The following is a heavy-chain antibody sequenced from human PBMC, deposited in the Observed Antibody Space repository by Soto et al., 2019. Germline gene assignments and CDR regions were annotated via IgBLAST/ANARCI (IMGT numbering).Heavy chain of an antibody. CDR3: ARGLAAAGLNVEYFQH. V-gene: IGHV4-34*01. CDR1: GGSFSGYY. J-gene: IGHJ1*01. D-gene: IGHD6-13*01. CDR2: INHSGST. Sequence: SQTLSLTCAVYGGSFSGYYWSWIRQPPGKGLEWIGEINHSGSTNYNPSLKSRVTISVDTSKNQFSLKLSSVTAADTAVYYCARGLAAAGLNVEYFQHWGQGTLVTVSS.